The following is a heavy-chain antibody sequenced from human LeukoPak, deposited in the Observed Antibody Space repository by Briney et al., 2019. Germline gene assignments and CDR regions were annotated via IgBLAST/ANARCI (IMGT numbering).Heavy chain of an antibody. D-gene: IGHD3-10*01. CDR3: ARMHYYGSGSYFFSDP. CDR1: GGTFSSYA. CDR2: IIPIFGTA. Sequence: SVKVSCKASGGTFSSYAISWVRQAPGQGLEWMGGIIPIFGTANYAQKFQGRVTITADESTSTAYMELSSLRSEDTAVYYCARMHYYGSGSYFFSDPWGQGNLVTVSS. V-gene: IGHV1-69*13. J-gene: IGHJ5*02.